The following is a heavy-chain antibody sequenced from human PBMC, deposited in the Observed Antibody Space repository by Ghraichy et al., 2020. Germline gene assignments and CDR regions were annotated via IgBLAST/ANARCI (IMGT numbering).Heavy chain of an antibody. CDR1: GFTFSSYG. CDR3: AKDFSKSPEGYSSGWYDDYYGMDV. V-gene: IGHV3-30*02. CDR2: IRYDGSNK. Sequence: GGSLRLSCAASGFTFSSYGMHWVRQAPGKGLEWVAFIRYDGSNKYYADSVKGRFTISRDNSKNTLYLQMNSLRAEDTAVYYCAKDFSKSPEGYSSGWYDDYYGMDVWGQGTTVTVSS. D-gene: IGHD6-19*01. J-gene: IGHJ6*02.